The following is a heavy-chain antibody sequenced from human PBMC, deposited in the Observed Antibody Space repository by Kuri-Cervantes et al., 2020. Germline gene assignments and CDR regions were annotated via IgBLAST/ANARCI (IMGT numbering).Heavy chain of an antibody. J-gene: IGHJ4*02. Sequence: SETLSLTCTVSGDSITTHYWSWIRQPPGRGLEWIGYFFYSGSTGYNPSLNSRVTIPLETSKNQFSLKLTSVTAADTAVYYCARFGGKYGAIDYWGQGTLVTVSS. CDR3: ARFGGKYGAIDY. CDR2: FFYSGST. V-gene: IGHV4-59*11. CDR1: GDSITTHY. D-gene: IGHD3-16*01.